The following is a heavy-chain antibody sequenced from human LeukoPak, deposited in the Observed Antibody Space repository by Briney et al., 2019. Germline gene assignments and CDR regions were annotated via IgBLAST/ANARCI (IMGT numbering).Heavy chain of an antibody. CDR1: GFTFSSYG. V-gene: IGHV3-21*01. J-gene: IGHJ4*02. CDR2: ISSSSSYI. D-gene: IGHD5-24*01. CDR3: ARPRGNVEMATIPFDY. Sequence: GGSLRLSCAASGFTFSSYGMNWVRQAPGKGLEWVSSISSSSSYIYYAGSVKGRFTISRDNAKNSLYLQMNSLRAEDTAVYYCARPRGNVEMATIPFDYWGQGTLVTVSS.